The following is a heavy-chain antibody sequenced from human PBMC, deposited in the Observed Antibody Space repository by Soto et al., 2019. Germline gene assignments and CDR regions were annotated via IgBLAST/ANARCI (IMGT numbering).Heavy chain of an antibody. D-gene: IGHD2-8*01. CDR3: ARAEGVYYYGMDV. Sequence: SETLSLTCAVYGGSFSGYYWSWIRQPPGKGLEWIGEINYSGSTNYNPSLKSRVTISVDTSKNQFSLKLSSVTAADTAVYYCARAEGVYYYGMDVWGQGTTVTVSS. J-gene: IGHJ6*02. CDR2: INYSGST. V-gene: IGHV4-34*01. CDR1: GGSFSGYY.